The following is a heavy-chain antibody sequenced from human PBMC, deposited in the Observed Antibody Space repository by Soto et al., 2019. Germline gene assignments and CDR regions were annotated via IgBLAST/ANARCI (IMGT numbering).Heavy chain of an antibody. V-gene: IGHV4-39*01. D-gene: IGHD3-10*01. J-gene: IGHJ4*02. CDR2: LFYGGTT. CDR3: ARHRGPAPVY. Sequence: PSETLSLTSTVSGGSISGYYWTWIRQPPGKGLEWVGSLFYGGTTDYNPSLTSRLTMSLDTSKNHFSLKLRSVTAADTAVYYCARHRGPAPVYWGQGTLVTVST. CDR1: GGSISGYY.